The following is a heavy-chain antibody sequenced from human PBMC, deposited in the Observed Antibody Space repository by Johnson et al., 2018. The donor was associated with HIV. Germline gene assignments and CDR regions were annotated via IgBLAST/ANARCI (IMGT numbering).Heavy chain of an antibody. J-gene: IGHJ3*02. CDR2: ISYDGSNK. Sequence: MQLVESGGGVVQPGRSLRLSCAASGFTFSSYAMHWVRQAPGKGLEWVAVISYDGSNKYYADSVKGRFTISRDNSKNTLYLQMNTLRTEDTAVYYCAKETRDTRSAFDIWGQGTMVTVSA. V-gene: IGHV3-30*04. CDR3: AKETRDTRSAFDI. D-gene: IGHD3-22*01. CDR1: GFTFSSYA.